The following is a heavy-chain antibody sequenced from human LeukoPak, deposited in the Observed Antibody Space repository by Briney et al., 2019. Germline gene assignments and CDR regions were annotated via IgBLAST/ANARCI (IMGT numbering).Heavy chain of an antibody. V-gene: IGHV4-59*01. CDR1: GGSISSYY. CDR2: IYYSGST. Sequence: PSETLSLTCTVSGGSISSYYWSWIRQPPGKGLEWIGYIYYSGSTNYNPSLKSRVTISVDTSKNQFSLKLSSVTAADAAVYYCARAQYYGSGSYMNWFDPWGQGTLVTVSS. D-gene: IGHD3-10*01. CDR3: ARAQYYGSGSYMNWFDP. J-gene: IGHJ5*02.